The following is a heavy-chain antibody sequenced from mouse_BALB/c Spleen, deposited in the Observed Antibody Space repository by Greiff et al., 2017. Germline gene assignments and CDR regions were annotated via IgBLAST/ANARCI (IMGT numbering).Heavy chain of an antibody. Sequence: VQLQQSGAELVRPGVSVKISCKGSGYTFTDYAMHWVKQSHAKSLEWIGVISTYYGDASYNQKFKGKATMTVDKSSSTAYMELARLTSEDSAIYYCAGGYYYAMDYWGQGTSVTVSA. V-gene: IGHV1S137*01. CDR3: AGGYYYAMDY. CDR2: ISTYYGDA. CDR1: GYTFTDYA. J-gene: IGHJ4*01.